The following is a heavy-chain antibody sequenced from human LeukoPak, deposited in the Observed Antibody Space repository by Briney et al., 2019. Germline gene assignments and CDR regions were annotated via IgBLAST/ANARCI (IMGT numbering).Heavy chain of an antibody. V-gene: IGHV3-30*02. CDR2: IRYDGSNK. CDR1: GFTFSSYG. Sequence: PGGSLRLSCAASGFTFSSYGMHWVRQAPGKGLEWVAFIRYDGSNKYYADSVKGRFTISRDNSKNTLYLQMNSLRAEDTAVYYCARAELRLPFFDYWGQGTLVTVSS. J-gene: IGHJ4*02. D-gene: IGHD1-26*01. CDR3: ARAELRLPFFDY.